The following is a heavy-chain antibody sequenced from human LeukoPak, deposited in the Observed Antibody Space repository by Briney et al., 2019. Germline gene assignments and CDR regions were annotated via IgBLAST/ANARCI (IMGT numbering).Heavy chain of an antibody. Sequence: GGSLRLSCAASGFTFSSYAMSWVRQAPGKGLEWVSGISGSGGSTYHADSVKGRFTISRDNSKNTLYLQMNSLRAEDTAVYYCARDTWYSGLGYYYYYGMDVWGQGTTVTVSS. CDR3: ARDTWYSGLGYYYYYGMDV. CDR2: ISGSGGST. J-gene: IGHJ6*02. CDR1: GFTFSSYA. V-gene: IGHV3-23*01. D-gene: IGHD6-6*01.